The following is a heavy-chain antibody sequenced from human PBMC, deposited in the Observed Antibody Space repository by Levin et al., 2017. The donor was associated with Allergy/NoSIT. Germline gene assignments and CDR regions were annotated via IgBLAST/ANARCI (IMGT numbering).Heavy chain of an antibody. D-gene: IGHD6-19*01. J-gene: IGHJ4*02. CDR2: IKPDGSEK. Sequence: GESLKISCASSGFTFSNHWMSWVRQAPGKGLEWVANIKPDGSEKYYVDSVKGRFTISRDNAKNSLYLQMNSLRADDTAVYYCARAGSGWGEYWGQGTLVTVSS. V-gene: IGHV3-7*01. CDR3: ARAGSGWGEY. CDR1: GFTFSNHW.